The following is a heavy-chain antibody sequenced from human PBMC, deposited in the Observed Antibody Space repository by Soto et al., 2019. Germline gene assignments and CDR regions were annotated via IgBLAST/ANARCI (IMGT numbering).Heavy chain of an antibody. CDR3: ATAANWNFPRVFDY. D-gene: IGHD1-7*01. CDR2: FDPEDGET. Sequence: ASVKVSCKVSGYTLTELSMHWVRQAPGKGLEWMGGFDPEDGETIYAQKFQGRVTMTEDTSTDTAYMELSSLRSEDTAVYYCATAANWNFPRVFDYWGQGTLVTVPQ. J-gene: IGHJ4*02. CDR1: GYTLTELS. V-gene: IGHV1-24*01.